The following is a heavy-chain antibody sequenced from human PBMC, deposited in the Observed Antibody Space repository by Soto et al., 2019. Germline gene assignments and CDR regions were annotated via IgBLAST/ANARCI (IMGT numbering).Heavy chain of an antibody. CDR3: ARDPGIAVAAQIYYYYGMDV. V-gene: IGHV6-1*01. Sequence: SQTLSLMCAISGDSVSSNSAAWNWIRQSPSRVLEWLGRTYYRSKWYNEYSVSVKSRVTINPDTSKNQFSQQLNSVTPEDTAVYYCARDPGIAVAAQIYYYYGMDVWGQGTTVTVSS. J-gene: IGHJ6*02. D-gene: IGHD6-19*01. CDR1: GDSVSSNSAA. CDR2: TYYRSKWYN.